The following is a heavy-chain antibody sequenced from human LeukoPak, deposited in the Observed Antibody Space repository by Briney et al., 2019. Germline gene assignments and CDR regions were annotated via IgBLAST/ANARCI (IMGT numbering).Heavy chain of an antibody. CDR2: IIPIFGTA. V-gene: IGHV1-69*13. CDR3: ARGAVADYYYYYMDV. D-gene: IGHD6-19*01. Sequence: ASVKVSCKASGGTFSSYAISWVRQAPGQGLEWMGGIIPIFGTANYAQKFQGRVTITADESTSTAYMELSSLRSEDTAVYYCARGAVADYYYYYMDVWGKGTTVTISS. CDR1: GGTFSSYA. J-gene: IGHJ6*03.